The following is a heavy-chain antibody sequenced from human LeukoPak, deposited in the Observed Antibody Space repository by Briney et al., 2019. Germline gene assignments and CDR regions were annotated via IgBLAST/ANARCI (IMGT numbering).Heavy chain of an antibody. V-gene: IGHV1-18*01. D-gene: IGHD3-3*01. J-gene: IGHJ4*02. CDR1: GYTFTSYG. CDR3: AIDSVTIFGVVSFNLMAFDY. Sequence: GASVKVSCKASGYTFTSYGISWVRQAPGQGLEWMGWISAYNGNTNYAQKLQGRVTMTTDTSTSTAYMELRSLRSDDTAVYYCAIDSVTIFGVVSFNLMAFDYWGQGTLVTVSS. CDR2: ISAYNGNT.